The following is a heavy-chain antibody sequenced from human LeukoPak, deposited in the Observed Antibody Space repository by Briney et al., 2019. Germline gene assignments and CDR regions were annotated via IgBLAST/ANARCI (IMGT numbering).Heavy chain of an antibody. Sequence: GASVKVSCKASGYTFTGYYMHWVRQAPGQGLEWMGWISAYNGNTNYAQKLQGRVTMTTDTSTSTAYMELRSLRSDDTAVYYCARVAYCGGDCYPETLDYWGQGTLVTVSS. CDR2: ISAYNGNT. CDR3: ARVAYCGGDCYPETLDY. J-gene: IGHJ4*02. D-gene: IGHD2-21*02. V-gene: IGHV1-18*04. CDR1: GYTFTGYY.